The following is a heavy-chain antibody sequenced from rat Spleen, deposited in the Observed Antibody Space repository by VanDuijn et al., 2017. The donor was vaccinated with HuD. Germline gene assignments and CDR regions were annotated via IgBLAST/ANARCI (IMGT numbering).Heavy chain of an antibody. CDR1: GYTFISYD. Sequence: QVQLQQSGAELTKPGSSVKISCKASGYTFISYDISWIKRRPGQALEWIGTINPVSGGTGYNEKFKGKATLTVDKSSSTAFMQLSSLTPDDSAVYYCARELWIGSFGYWGQGTLVTVSS. J-gene: IGHJ3*01. CDR2: INPVSGGT. CDR3: ARELWIGSFGY. D-gene: IGHD1-6*01. V-gene: IGHV1-60*01.